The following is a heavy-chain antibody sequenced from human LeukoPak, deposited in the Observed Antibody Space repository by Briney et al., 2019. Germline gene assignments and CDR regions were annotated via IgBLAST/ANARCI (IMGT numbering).Heavy chain of an antibody. V-gene: IGHV3-21*01. J-gene: IGHJ6*03. CDR2: ISSSSSYI. CDR1: GFTFSSYS. CDR3: ARVKYYYDSSGYTLYYYYYMDV. Sequence: GGSLRLSCAASGFTFSSYSMNWVRQAPGKGLEWVSSISSSSSYIYDAESVTGRFNITRDNAKNSLYLQMNSLRAEDTAVYFCARVKYYYDSSGYTLYYYYYMDVWGKGTTVTISS. D-gene: IGHD3-22*01.